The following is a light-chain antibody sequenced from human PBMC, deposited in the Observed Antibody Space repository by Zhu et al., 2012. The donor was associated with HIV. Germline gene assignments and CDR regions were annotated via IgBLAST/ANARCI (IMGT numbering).Light chain of an antibody. Sequence: EIVLTQSPATLSLSPGERATFSCRASQSVSNYLAWYQQKPGQPPRLLIYDASNRATGIPARFSGSGSGTDFTLTISSLEPEDFAVYYCQQRSNWPFTFGGGTKVEI. CDR1: QSVSNY. CDR2: DAS. J-gene: IGKJ4*01. CDR3: QQRSNWPFT. V-gene: IGKV3-11*01.